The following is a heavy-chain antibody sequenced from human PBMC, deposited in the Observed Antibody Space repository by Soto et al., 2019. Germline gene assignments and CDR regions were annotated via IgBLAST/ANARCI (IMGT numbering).Heavy chain of an antibody. V-gene: IGHV1-69*08. CDR3: ARDHSIRFVAAAGSALSY. Sequence: QVQLVQSGAEVKKPGSSVKVSCKASGGTFSSYTISWVRQAPGQGLEWMGRIIPILGIANYAQKFQGRVTITADKSTSTAYMALSSLRSEDTAVYYCARDHSIRFVAAAGSALSYWGQGTLVTVSS. D-gene: IGHD6-13*01. CDR2: IIPILGIA. CDR1: GGTFSSYT. J-gene: IGHJ4*02.